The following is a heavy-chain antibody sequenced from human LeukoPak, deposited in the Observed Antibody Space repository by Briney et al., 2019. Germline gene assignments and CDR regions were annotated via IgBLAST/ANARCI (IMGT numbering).Heavy chain of an antibody. Sequence: GGSLRLSCAASGFTFSTYAMSWVRQAPGKGLEWVSGISGSGGSTYHADSVKGRFTISRDNSKDTLYVQMNSLSVEDTAVYYCAKDFGSSGWYPFDYWGQGTLVAVSS. CDR3: AKDFGSSGWYPFDY. CDR1: GFTFSTYA. V-gene: IGHV3-23*01. J-gene: IGHJ4*02. D-gene: IGHD6-19*01. CDR2: ISGSGGST.